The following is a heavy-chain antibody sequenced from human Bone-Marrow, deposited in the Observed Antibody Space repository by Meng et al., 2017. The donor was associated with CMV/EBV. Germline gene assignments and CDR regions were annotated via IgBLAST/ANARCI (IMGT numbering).Heavy chain of an antibody. D-gene: IGHD1-7*01. V-gene: IGHV1-69*05. CDR2: IIPIFGTA. CDR1: GGTFSSYA. CDR3: AGGTGTTYNY. Sequence: SVKVSCKASGGTFSSYAISWVRQAPGQGLEWMGGIIPIFGTANYAQKFQGRVTITTDGSTRTAYMVLSSWRSEDTAVYYCAGGTGTTYNYWGQGNLVTVSS. J-gene: IGHJ4*02.